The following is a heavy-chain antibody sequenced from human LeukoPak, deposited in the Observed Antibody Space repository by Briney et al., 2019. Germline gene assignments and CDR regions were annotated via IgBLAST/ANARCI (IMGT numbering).Heavy chain of an antibody. CDR3: ARPSRSISTAGAFDI. Sequence: PSKTLSLTCTVSGGSISNYFWSWIRQPPGKGLEWIGYIYYTGSTNYNPSLKSRVTISVGTSKNQFSLKLSSVTAADTAVYYCARPSRSISTAGAFDIWGQGTMVTVSS. J-gene: IGHJ3*02. D-gene: IGHD3-10*01. CDR1: GGSISNYF. CDR2: IYYTGST. V-gene: IGHV4-59*01.